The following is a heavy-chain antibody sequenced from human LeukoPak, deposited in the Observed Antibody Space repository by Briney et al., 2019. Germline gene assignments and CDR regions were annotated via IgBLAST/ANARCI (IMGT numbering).Heavy chain of an antibody. CDR3: ATWRTAKTGFDY. CDR1: GGSISNNNYY. J-gene: IGHJ4*02. Sequence: SETLSLTCTVSGGSISNNNYYWGWIRQPPGKGLECIGSIYYSGSPYYNPSLKSRVTISVDTSKNQFSLRLSSVTAADTAVYYCATWRTAKTGFDYWGQGTLVTVSS. V-gene: IGHV4-39*01. D-gene: IGHD1-1*01. CDR2: IYYSGSP.